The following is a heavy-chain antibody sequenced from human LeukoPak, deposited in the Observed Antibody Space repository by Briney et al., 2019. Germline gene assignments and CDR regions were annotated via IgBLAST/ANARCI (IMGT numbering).Heavy chain of an antibody. J-gene: IGHJ6*02. Sequence: GGSLRLSCAASGFTFSNAWMSWVRQAPGKGLEWVAVISYDGSNKYYADSVKGRFTISRDNSKNTLYLQMNSLRAEDTAVYYCAREGSSGWLFGMDVWGQGTTVTVSS. D-gene: IGHD6-19*01. CDR1: GFTFSNAW. CDR3: AREGSSGWLFGMDV. V-gene: IGHV3-30*03. CDR2: ISYDGSNK.